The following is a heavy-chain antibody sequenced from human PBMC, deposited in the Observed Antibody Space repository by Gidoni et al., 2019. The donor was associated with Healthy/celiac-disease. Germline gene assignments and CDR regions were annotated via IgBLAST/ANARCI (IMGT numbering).Heavy chain of an antibody. CDR2: INAGHGHT. CDR3: ARGAGFRRAAHLGGLDY. Sequence: VRQAPGQRLEWMGWINAGHGHTKYSQKFQGRVTITRDTSASTAYMELSSLRSEDTAVYDCARGAGFRRAAHLGGLDYRGQGTLVTVSS. J-gene: IGHJ4*02. V-gene: IGHV1-3*01. D-gene: IGHD6-13*01.